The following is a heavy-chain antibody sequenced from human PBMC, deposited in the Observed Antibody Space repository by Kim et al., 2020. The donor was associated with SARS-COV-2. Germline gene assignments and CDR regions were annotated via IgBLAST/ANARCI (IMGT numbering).Heavy chain of an antibody. CDR2: IYNSGST. V-gene: IGHV4-61*01. CDR1: GVSVSSDYYY. J-gene: IGHJ4*01. D-gene: IGHD3-22*01. CDR3: ARVPFNFDSSGSSSYF. Sequence: SETLSLTCSVSGVSVSSDYYYWTWIRQPPGKGLEWIGNIYNSGSTRYNPSLKSRVTITVDTSKNQFSLKLASVTAADTAVFFCARVPFNFDSSGSSSYF.